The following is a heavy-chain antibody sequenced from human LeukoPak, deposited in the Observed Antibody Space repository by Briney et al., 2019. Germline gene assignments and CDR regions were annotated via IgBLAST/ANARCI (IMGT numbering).Heavy chain of an antibody. CDR3: ARDPSSGYDRGWFDP. CDR2: IYYNGST. CDR1: GGSISSYY. D-gene: IGHD5-12*01. J-gene: IGHJ5*02. V-gene: IGHV4-59*01. Sequence: SETLSLTCTVSGGSISSYYWSWIRQPPGKGLEWIGYIYYNGSTNYNPSLKSRVTISVDTSKNQFSLKLSSVTAADTAVYYCARDPSSGYDRGWFDPWGQGTLVTVSS.